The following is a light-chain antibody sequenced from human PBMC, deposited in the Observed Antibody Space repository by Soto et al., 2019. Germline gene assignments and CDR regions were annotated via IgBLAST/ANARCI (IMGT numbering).Light chain of an antibody. CDR1: QSVSGN. V-gene: IGKV3-15*01. J-gene: IGKJ5*01. CDR3: QQYNNWPPIT. CDR2: GAS. Sequence: EIVMTQSPATLSVSPGERATLSCWASQSVSGNLAWYQQKPGQAPRLLIYGASTRATGIPARFSGSGAGTEFPLTISSLQSEAFAVYYCQQYNNWPPITFGQGTRLEIK.